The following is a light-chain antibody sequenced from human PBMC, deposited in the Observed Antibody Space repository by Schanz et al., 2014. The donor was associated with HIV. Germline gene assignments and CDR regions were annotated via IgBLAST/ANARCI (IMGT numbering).Light chain of an antibody. CDR3: AAWDDSLSGRV. J-gene: IGLJ3*02. Sequence: QSVFTQPPSASATPGQRVSISCSGNSSNVGNNTVNWYHHLPGAAPKLLLYRDDQRPSGIPDRFSASKSGTSASLAISGLRSEDEAQYYCAAWDDSLSGRVFGGGTKPTVL. V-gene: IGLV1-47*01. CDR1: SSNVGNNT. CDR2: RDD.